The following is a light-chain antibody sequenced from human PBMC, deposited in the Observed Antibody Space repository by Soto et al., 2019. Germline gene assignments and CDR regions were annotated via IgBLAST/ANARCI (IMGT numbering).Light chain of an antibody. CDR3: QQSYRTPVT. CDR1: QSFGRY. CDR2: GAS. J-gene: IGKJ3*01. V-gene: IGKV1-39*01. Sequence: DIQMTPSPSSLSASVGDSVTITCRASQSFGRYLNWYQQIPGKAPKVLLSGASTLQSGVPSRFSGSGSGTDFTLTISSLQPEDFATYYCQQSYRTPVTFGPGTQVAIK.